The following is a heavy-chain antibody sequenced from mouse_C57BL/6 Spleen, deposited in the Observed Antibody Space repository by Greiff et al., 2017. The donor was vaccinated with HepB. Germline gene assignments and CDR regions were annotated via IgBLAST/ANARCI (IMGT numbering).Heavy chain of an antibody. CDR3: AREGGNGYSDY. J-gene: IGHJ2*01. D-gene: IGHD1-1*02. CDR1: GYTFTDYY. CDR2: INPNNGGT. Sequence: EVQLQQSGPELVKPGASVKISCKASGYTFTDYYMNWVKQSHGKSLEWIGDINPNNGGTSYNQKFKGKATLTVDKSSSTAYMELRSLTSEDSAVYYCAREGGNGYSDYWGQGTTLTVSS. V-gene: IGHV1-26*01.